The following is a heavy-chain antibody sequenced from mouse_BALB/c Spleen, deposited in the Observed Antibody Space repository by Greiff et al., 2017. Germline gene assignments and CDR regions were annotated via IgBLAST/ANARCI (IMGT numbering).Heavy chain of an antibody. D-gene: IGHD2-4*01. V-gene: IGHV14-3*02. CDR1: GFNIKDTY. CDR2: IDPANGNT. Sequence: EVKLQQSGAELVKPGASVKLSCTASGFNIKDTYMHWVKQRPEQGLEWIGRIDPANGNTKYDPKFQGKATITADTSSNTAYLQLSSLTSEDTAVYYCATMITDYFDYWGQGTTLTVSS. J-gene: IGHJ2*01. CDR3: ATMITDYFDY.